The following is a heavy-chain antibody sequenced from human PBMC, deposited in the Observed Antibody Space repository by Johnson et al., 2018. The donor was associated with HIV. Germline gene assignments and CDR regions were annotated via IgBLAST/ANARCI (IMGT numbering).Heavy chain of an antibody. CDR2: YSDGSP. Sequence: VQLVESGGGLVQPGGSLRLSCAASGFTFSSYARSWVRQAPGKRPELVSTFYSDGSPYYPDSLKGRFTISRDTSKNTLYLQLNSLRAEDTAVYYCAKDQLVGATYTAFDIWGQGTMVTVSS. D-gene: IGHD1-26*01. J-gene: IGHJ3*02. CDR3: AKDQLVGATYTAFDI. V-gene: IGHV3-23*04. CDR1: GFTFSSYA.